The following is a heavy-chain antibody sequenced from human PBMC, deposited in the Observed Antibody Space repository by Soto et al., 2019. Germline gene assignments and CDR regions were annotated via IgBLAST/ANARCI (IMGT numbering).Heavy chain of an antibody. Sequence: GGSLRLSCAASGFTFSSYSMNWVRQAPGKGLEWVSYISSSSSTIYYADSVKGRFTISRDNAKNSLYLQMNSLRDEDTAVYYCARTYLHDYYDSSGYYEPLDYWGQGTLVTVSS. D-gene: IGHD3-22*01. CDR2: ISSSSSTI. CDR3: ARTYLHDYYDSSGYYEPLDY. V-gene: IGHV3-48*02. J-gene: IGHJ4*02. CDR1: GFTFSSYS.